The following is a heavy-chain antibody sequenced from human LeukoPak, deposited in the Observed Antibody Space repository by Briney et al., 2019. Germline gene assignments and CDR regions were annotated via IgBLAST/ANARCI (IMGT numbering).Heavy chain of an antibody. D-gene: IGHD2-2*01. CDR3: ARAPITSPFYYDY. J-gene: IGHJ4*02. Sequence: GGSLRLSCTASGFAFDEHGMSWVRQVPGKGLEWVSGINWSGGSTGYADPLRGRFTISRDNAKNSLYLQMDSLRAEDTALYYCARAPITSPFYYDYWGQGTLVTVSS. CDR2: INWSGGST. V-gene: IGHV3-20*04. CDR1: GFAFDEHG.